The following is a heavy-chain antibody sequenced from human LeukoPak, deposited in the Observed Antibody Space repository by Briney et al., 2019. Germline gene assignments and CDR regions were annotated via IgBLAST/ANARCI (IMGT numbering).Heavy chain of an antibody. V-gene: IGHV4-34*01. CDR2: INHSGST. Sequence: PSETLSLTCAVYGGSLSGYYWSWIRHPPGKGLEWIGEINHSGSTNYNPSLKSRVTISVDTSKNQFSLKLSSVTAADTAAYYCARSRGYRKYYFDYWGQGTLVTVSS. CDR3: ARSRGYRKYYFDY. D-gene: IGHD5-18*01. J-gene: IGHJ4*02. CDR1: GGSLSGYY.